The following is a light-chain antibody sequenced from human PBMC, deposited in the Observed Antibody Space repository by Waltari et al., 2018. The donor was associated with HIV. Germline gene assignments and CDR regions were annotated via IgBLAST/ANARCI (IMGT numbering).Light chain of an antibody. V-gene: IGLV2-14*03. J-gene: IGLJ2*01. CDR3: SSYTSSSALDVV. CDR1: SSDVGGYEY. CDR2: DVS. Sequence: QSALTQPASVSGSPGQSITLYCTGTSSDVGGYEYASRYKQHPGKAPKLMIFDVSNRPSGVSNRFSGSKSGNTASLTISGLQAEDEADYYCSSYTSSSALDVVFGGGTKLTVL.